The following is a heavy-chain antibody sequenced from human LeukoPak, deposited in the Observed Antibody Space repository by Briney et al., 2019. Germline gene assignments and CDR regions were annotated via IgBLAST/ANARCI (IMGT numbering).Heavy chain of an antibody. CDR2: ISGSGGST. J-gene: IGHJ4*02. CDR3: AKRLYMTTVVSH. D-gene: IGHD4-23*01. CDR1: GSTFSSYA. V-gene: IGHV3-23*01. Sequence: GGSLRLSCAASGSTFSSYAMSWVRQAPGKGLEWVSAISGSGGSTYYADSVKGRFTISRDNSKNTLYLQMNSLRAEDTAVYYCAKRLYMTTVVSHWGQGTLVTVSS.